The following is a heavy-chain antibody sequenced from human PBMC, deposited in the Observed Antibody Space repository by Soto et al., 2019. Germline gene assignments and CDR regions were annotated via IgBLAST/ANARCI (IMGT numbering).Heavy chain of an antibody. Sequence: QGQLVQYGAEVKKPGSSVKGACKASGGTFSSNAISWVRQAPEPGREWMGGIIPIFGTANYTQKFQGRVTITADESTSTAYMELSSLRSEDTAVYYCARATWERWLQFFDYWGQGTLVTVSS. CDR3: ARATWERWLQFFDY. CDR1: GGTFSSNA. V-gene: IGHV1-69*12. J-gene: IGHJ4*02. D-gene: IGHD5-12*01. CDR2: IIPIFGTA.